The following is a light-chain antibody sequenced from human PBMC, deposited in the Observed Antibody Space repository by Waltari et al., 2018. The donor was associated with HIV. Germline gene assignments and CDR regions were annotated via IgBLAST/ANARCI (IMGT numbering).Light chain of an antibody. Sequence: QSVLTPPPSASGTPGQRVTISCSGSTSNIGSNTVNWYQQVPGMAPKLVIYGNNQRPPGVCGRCSGCNAGTSASLAISGLQSEDEAHYYCAAWDDSLNGQGVFGTGTRVTVL. V-gene: IGLV1-44*01. CDR3: AAWDDSLNGQGV. CDR1: TSNIGSNT. J-gene: IGLJ1*01. CDR2: GNN.